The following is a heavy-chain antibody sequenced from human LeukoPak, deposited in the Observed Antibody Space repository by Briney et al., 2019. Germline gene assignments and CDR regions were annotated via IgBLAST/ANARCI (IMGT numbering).Heavy chain of an antibody. CDR3: ARHMVAGNFDY. J-gene: IGHJ4*02. D-gene: IGHD6-19*01. CDR2: IYYSGST. CDR1: GGSISSSSYY. Sequence: SETLSLTCTVSGGSISSSSYYWGWIRQPPGKGLEWIGSIYYSGSTYYNPSLKSRVTISVDTSKNQFSLKLSSVTAADTAVYYCARHMVAGNFDYWGQGTLVTVSS. V-gene: IGHV4-39*01.